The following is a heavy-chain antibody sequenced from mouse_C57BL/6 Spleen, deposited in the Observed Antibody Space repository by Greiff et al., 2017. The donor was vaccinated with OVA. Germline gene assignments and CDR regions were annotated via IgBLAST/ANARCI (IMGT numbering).Heavy chain of an antibody. V-gene: IGHV3-1*01. CDR1: GYSITSGYD. Sequence: VQLQQSGPGMVKPSQSLSLTCTVTGYSITSGYDWHWIRHFPGNKLEWMGYISYSGSTNYNPSLKSRISITHDTSKNHFFLKLNSVTTEDTATYYRARGDYYGSSYWYFDVWGTGTTVTVSS. CDR3: ARGDYYGSSYWYFDV. J-gene: IGHJ1*03. D-gene: IGHD1-1*01. CDR2: ISYSGST.